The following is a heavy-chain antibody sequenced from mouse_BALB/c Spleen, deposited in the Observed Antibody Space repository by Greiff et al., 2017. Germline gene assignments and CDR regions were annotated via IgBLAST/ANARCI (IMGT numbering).Heavy chain of an antibody. CDR1: GYSFTGYN. J-gene: IGHJ3*01. D-gene: IGHD2-1*01. Sequence: VQLKQSGPELEKPGASVKISCKASGYSFTGYNMNWVKQSNGKSLEWIGNIDPYYGGTSYNQKFKGKATLTVDNASSTAYMQLKSLTSEDSAAYNCARADYGNSDWFAYWGQGTLVTVSA. CDR3: ARADYGNSDWFAY. V-gene: IGHV1S135*01. CDR2: IDPYYGGT.